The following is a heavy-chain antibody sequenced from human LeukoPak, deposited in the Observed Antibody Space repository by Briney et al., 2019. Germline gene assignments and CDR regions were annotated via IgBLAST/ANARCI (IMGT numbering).Heavy chain of an antibody. V-gene: IGHV3-21*01. J-gene: IGHJ4*02. CDR2: ISSSSSYI. CDR1: GYTFSCYS. CDR3: ARPPYYCGGDCSGL. Sequence: GGSLRLSCAASGYTFSCYSMNWVRQAPGKGLEWVSSISSSSSYIYYADSVKGRFTISRDNDKNSLYLQMNSLRAEDTAVYYCARPPYYCGGDCSGLWGQGTLVTVSS. D-gene: IGHD2-21*02.